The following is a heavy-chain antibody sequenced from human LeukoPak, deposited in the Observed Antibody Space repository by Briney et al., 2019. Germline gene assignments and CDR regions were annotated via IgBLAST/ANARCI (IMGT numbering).Heavy chain of an antibody. J-gene: IGHJ4*02. CDR3: ARDGDGRGEDFDY. CDR1: GFTFSSYW. V-gene: IGHV3-7*01. CDR2: IKQDGSEK. Sequence: GGSLRLSCAASGFTFSSYWMSWVRQAPGKGLEWVANIKQDGSEKYYVDSVKGRFTISRDNAKNFLYLQMSSLRVEDTALYYCARDGDGRGEDFDYWGQGILVTVSS. D-gene: IGHD4-17*01.